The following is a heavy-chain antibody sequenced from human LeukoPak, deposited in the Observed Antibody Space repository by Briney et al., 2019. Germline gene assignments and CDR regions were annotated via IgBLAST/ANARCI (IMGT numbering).Heavy chain of an antibody. D-gene: IGHD3-10*01. Sequence: ASVKVSCKASGYTFTGYYMHWVRQAPGQGLEWMGWINPNSGGTNYAQKFQGRVTMTRDTSISTAYMELSRLRSDDTAVYYCARVEVGMVRGGIITSNNWFDPWGQGTLVTVSS. V-gene: IGHV1-2*02. CDR1: GYTFTGYY. CDR3: ARVEVGMVRGGIITSNNWFDP. CDR2: INPNSGGT. J-gene: IGHJ5*02.